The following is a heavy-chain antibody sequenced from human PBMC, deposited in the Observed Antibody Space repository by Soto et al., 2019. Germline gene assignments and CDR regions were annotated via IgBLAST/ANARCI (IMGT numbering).Heavy chain of an antibody. V-gene: IGHV3-21*01. D-gene: IGHD3-10*01. J-gene: IGHJ5*02. Sequence: PGGSLRLSCAASGFTFSSYSMNWVRQAPGKGLEWVSSISSSSSYIYYADSVKGRFTISRDNAKNSLYLQMNSLRAEDTAVYYCAREQWFGELLASRTSFDPWGQGTLVTVSS. CDR2: ISSSSSYI. CDR3: AREQWFGELLASRTSFDP. CDR1: GFTFSSYS.